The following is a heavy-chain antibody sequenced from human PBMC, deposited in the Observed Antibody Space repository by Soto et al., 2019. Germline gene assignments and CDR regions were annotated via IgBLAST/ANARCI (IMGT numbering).Heavy chain of an antibody. CDR2: IIPMFGTA. D-gene: IGHD5-12*01. CDR1: GGTFSTYA. CDR3: ASGIQRWLRRINHGYSG. V-gene: IGHV1-69*12. J-gene: IGHJ4*02. Sequence: QVQLVQSGAEVKKPESSVKVSCKAPGGTFSTYAISWVRQAPGQVLEWMGGIIPMFGTANYAQRFQDRVTITADESTNTVYMELSSLRSEDTAVYFCASGIQRWLRRINHGYSGWGQGTLVTVSS.